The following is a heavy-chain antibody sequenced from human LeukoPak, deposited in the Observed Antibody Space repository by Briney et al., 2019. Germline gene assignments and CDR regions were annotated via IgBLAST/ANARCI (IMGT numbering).Heavy chain of an antibody. CDR2: IKQDGSEK. J-gene: IGHJ4*02. Sequence: GGSLRLSCAVSGFTVSSNYMSWVRQAPGKGLEWVANIKQDGSEKYYVDSVKGRFTISRDNAKNSLYLQMNSLRAEDTAVYYCVRDAHMINNWGQGTLVTVSS. CDR3: VRDAHMINN. D-gene: IGHD3-22*01. CDR1: GFTVSSNY. V-gene: IGHV3-7*01.